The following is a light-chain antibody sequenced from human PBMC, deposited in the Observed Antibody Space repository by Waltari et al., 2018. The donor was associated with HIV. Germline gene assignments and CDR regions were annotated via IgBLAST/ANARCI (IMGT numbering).Light chain of an antibody. CDR1: SSKVGSNI. CDR3: AAWDDSLNAWV. Sequence: QSVLAQPPSASGTPGQRVTISCSGSSSKVGSNIVNWYQQVPGTAPKLLIYSNNQRPSGVPDRSSGSNSGTSASLAISGLQSEDEADYYCAAWDDSLNAWVFGGGTKLTVL. J-gene: IGLJ3*02. V-gene: IGLV1-44*01. CDR2: SNN.